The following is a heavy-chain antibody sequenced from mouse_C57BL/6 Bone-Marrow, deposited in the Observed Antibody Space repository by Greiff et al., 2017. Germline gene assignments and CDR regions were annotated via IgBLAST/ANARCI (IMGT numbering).Heavy chain of an antibody. CDR2: INPNYGTT. Sequence: VQLQQSGPELVKPGASVKISCKASGYSFTDYNMNWVKQSNGKSLEWIGVINPNYGTTSYNQKFKGKATLTVDQSSSTAYMQLNSLTSEDSAVYYGARHNYYGSSPAWFAYWGQGTLVTVSA. CDR1: GYSFTDYN. D-gene: IGHD1-1*01. J-gene: IGHJ3*01. CDR3: ARHNYYGSSPAWFAY. V-gene: IGHV1-39*01.